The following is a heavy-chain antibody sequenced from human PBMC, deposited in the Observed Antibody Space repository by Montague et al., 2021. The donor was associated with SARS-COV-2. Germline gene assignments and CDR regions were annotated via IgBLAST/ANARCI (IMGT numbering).Heavy chain of an antibody. Sequence: SLRLSCAASGFPFNTYTMTWVRQAPGKGLEWVSSIFGSGAGTYYSDSVQGLFTISRDNSKNTLYLQLHSLRAEDTAVYYCAKNGGSGSLVYWYFDLWGRGTPVAVSS. V-gene: IGHV3-23*01. CDR3: AKNGGSGSLVYWYFDL. D-gene: IGHD2-8*01. CDR2: IFGSGAGT. CDR1: GFPFNTYT. J-gene: IGHJ2*01.